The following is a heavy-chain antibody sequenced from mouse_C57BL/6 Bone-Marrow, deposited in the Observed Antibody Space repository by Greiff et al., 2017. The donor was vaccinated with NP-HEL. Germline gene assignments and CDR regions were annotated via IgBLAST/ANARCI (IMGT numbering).Heavy chain of an antibody. CDR1: GYTFTDYY. D-gene: IGHD2-10*01. Sequence: EVQLQQSGPELVKPGASVKISCKASGYTFTDYYMNWVKQSHGKSLEWIGDLNPNNGGTSYNQKFKGKATFTVDKSSSTAYMELRSLTSEDSAVYYCAPYYLYYAMDYWGQGTSVTVSS. CDR3: APYYLYYAMDY. J-gene: IGHJ4*01. V-gene: IGHV1-26*01. CDR2: LNPNNGGT.